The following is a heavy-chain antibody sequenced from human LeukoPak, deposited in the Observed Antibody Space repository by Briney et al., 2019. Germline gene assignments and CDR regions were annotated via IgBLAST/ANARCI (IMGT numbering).Heavy chain of an antibody. D-gene: IGHD5-12*01. J-gene: IGHJ4*02. V-gene: IGHV1-2*02. CDR1: GYTFTSYG. CDR3: ARTYLGYSGYDTSFAFDY. CDR2: INPNSGGT. Sequence: GASVKVSCKASGYTFTSYGISWVRQAPGQGLEWMGWINPNSGGTNYAQKFQGRVTMTRDTSISTAYMELTRLRSDDTAVYYCARTYLGYSGYDTSFAFDYWGQGTLVTVSS.